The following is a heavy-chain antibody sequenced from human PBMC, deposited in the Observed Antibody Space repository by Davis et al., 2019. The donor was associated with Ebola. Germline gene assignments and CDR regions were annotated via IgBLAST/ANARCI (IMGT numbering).Heavy chain of an antibody. V-gene: IGHV3-23*01. CDR2: LGTSADT. CDR3: AKDTSNIWFDI. D-gene: IGHD1-26*01. Sequence: GESLKISCAASGFVFSSYVMSWVRRAPGKGLEWVSTLGTSADTYYADSVKGRFTISRDNSKNTLYLQMNGLRVDDTAIYYCAKDTSNIWFDIWGQGTMVTVSS. J-gene: IGHJ3*02. CDR1: GFVFSSYV.